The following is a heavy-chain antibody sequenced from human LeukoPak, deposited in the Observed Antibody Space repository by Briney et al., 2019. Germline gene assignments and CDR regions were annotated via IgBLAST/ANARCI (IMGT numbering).Heavy chain of an antibody. CDR2: INQDGGEK. Sequence: GGSLRLSCVASGLTLSNFWMAWVRQAPGEGLEWVATINQDGGEKYYVDSVKGRFIISRDNAKNSVYLQMDSLRAEETAVYSCVRGHLWLENWGQGTLVTVSS. J-gene: IGHJ4*02. V-gene: IGHV3-7*03. CDR1: GLTLSNFW. CDR3: VRGHLWLEN. D-gene: IGHD3-3*02.